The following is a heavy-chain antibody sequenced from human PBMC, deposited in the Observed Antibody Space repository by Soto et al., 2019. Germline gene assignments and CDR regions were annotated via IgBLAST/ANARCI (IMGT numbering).Heavy chain of an antibody. CDR3: ASRGGWESKRPHDAFDI. CDR1: GYTFTSYG. Sequence: ASVKVSCKASGYTFTSYGISWVRQAPGQGLEWMGWISAYNGNTNYAQKLQGRVTMTTDTSTSTAYMELRSLRSDDTAVYFCASRGGWESKRPHDAFDIWGQGTMVTVSS. V-gene: IGHV1-18*01. CDR2: ISAYNGNT. D-gene: IGHD1-26*01. J-gene: IGHJ3*02.